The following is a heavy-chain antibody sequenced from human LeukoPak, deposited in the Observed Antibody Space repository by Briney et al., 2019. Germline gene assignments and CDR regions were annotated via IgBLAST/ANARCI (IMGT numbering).Heavy chain of an antibody. CDR2: IIPIFGTA. J-gene: IGHJ4*02. CDR1: GGTFSSYA. D-gene: IGHD3-10*01. CDR3: ARDLRYYGSGSYYNSYYY. V-gene: IGHV1-69*13. Sequence: GASVKVSCKASGGTFSSYAISWVRQAPGQGLEWMGGIIPIFGTANYAQKFQGRVTITADESTSTAYMELSGLRSEDTAVYYCARDLRYYGSGSYYNSYYYWGQGTLVTVSS.